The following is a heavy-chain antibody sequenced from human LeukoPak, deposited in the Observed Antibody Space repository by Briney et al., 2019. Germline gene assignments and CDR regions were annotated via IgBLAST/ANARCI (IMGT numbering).Heavy chain of an antibody. CDR3: ARHPPVRGVIVKPLYYFDY. CDR1: GFTVSSNY. D-gene: IGHD3-10*01. CDR2: IYSGGRT. V-gene: IGHV3-66*04. Sequence: GGSLRLSCAASGFTVSSNYMSWVRQAPGKGLEWVSVIYSGGRTYYADSVKGRFTISRDISKNTLYLQMNSLRAEDTAVYYCARHPPVRGVIVKPLYYFDYWGQGTLVTVSS. J-gene: IGHJ4*02.